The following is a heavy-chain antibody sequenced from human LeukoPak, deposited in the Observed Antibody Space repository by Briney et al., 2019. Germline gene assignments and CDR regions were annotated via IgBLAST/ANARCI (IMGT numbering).Heavy chain of an antibody. J-gene: IGHJ5*02. CDR3: ARGVRGVIRFDP. Sequence: GSLRLSCAASGFTFSSYSMNWVRQPPGKGLEWIGEINHSGSTNYNPSLKSRVTISVDTSKNQFSLKLSSVTAADTAVYYCARGVRGVIRFDPWGQGTLVTVSS. D-gene: IGHD3-10*01. V-gene: IGHV4-34*01. CDR1: GFTFSSYS. CDR2: INHSGST.